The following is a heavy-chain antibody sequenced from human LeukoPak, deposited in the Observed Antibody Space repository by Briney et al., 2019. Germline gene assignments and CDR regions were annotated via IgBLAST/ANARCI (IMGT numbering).Heavy chain of an antibody. D-gene: IGHD4-11*01. CDR2: ISSSSSYI. V-gene: IGHV3-21*01. CDR1: GFTFSSYS. Sequence: GGSLRLSCVASGFTFSSYSMNWVRQAPGKGLEWVSSISSSSSYIYYADSVKGRFTISRDNAKNSLYLQMNSLRAEDTAVYYCASTLFEPYSKGYYYMDVWGKGTTVTVSS. J-gene: IGHJ6*03. CDR3: ASTLFEPYSKGYYYMDV.